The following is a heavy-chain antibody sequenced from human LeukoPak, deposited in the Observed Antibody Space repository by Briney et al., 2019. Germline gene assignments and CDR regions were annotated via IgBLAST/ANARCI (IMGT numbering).Heavy chain of an antibody. D-gene: IGHD3-3*01. V-gene: IGHV4-38-2*02. CDR3: ARVAHHYDFWSGYSDSPPAH. J-gene: IGHJ4*02. Sequence: PSETLSLTCTVSGYSISSGYYWGWIRQPPGKGLEWIGSIYYSGSTYYNPSLKSRVTISVDTSKNQFSLKLSSVTAADTAVYYCARVAHHYDFWSGYSDSPPAHWGQGTLVTVSP. CDR1: GYSISSGYY. CDR2: IYYSGST.